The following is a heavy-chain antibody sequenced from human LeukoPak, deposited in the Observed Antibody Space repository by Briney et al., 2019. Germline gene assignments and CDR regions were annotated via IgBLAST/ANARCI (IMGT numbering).Heavy chain of an antibody. CDR2: ISSSGSTI. V-gene: IGHV3-48*03. J-gene: IGHJ5*02. CDR1: GFTFSSYE. D-gene: IGHD3-3*01. Sequence: GGSLRLSCAASGFTFSSYEMNWVRQAPGKGREWVSYISSSGSTIYYADSVKGRFTISRDNAKNSLYLQMNSLRAEDTAVYYCARGGDFWSGFNWFDPWGQGTLVTVSS. CDR3: ARGGDFWSGFNWFDP.